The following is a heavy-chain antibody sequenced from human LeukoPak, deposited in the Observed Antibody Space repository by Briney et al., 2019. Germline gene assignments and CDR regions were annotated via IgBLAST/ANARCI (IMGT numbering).Heavy chain of an antibody. CDR2: IYTSGST. CDR1: GGSISSYY. J-gene: IGHJ4*02. V-gene: IGHV4-4*07. D-gene: IGHD3-10*01. CDR3: ARGGLLWFGELLAPFDY. Sequence: PSETLSLTCTVSGGSISSYYWSWIRQPAGKGLEWIGRIYTSGSTNYNPSLKSRVPMSVDTSKNQFSLKLSSVTAADTAVYYCARGGLLWFGELLAPFDYWGQGTXVTVXS.